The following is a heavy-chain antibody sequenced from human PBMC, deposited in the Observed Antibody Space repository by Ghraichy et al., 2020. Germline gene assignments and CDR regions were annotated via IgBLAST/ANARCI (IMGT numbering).Heavy chain of an antibody. CDR3: AKELYYDSSGYPDY. CDR1: GFTFSSYA. CDR2: ISGSGGST. J-gene: IGHJ4*02. V-gene: IGHV3-23*01. D-gene: IGHD3-22*01. Sequence: GASLNISCAASGFTFSSYAMSWVRQAPGKGLEWVSAISGSGGSTYYADSVKGRFTISRDNSKNTLYLQMNSLRAEDTAVYYCAKELYYDSSGYPDYWGQGTLVTVSS.